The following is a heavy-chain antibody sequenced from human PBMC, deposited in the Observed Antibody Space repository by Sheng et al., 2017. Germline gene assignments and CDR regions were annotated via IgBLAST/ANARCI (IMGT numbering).Heavy chain of an antibody. D-gene: IGHD4-17*01. CDR1: GGSISSYY. Sequence: QVQLQESGPGLVKPSETLSLTCTVSGGSISSYYWSWIRQPPGKGLEWIGYIYYSGSTNYNPSLKSRVTISVDTSKNQFSLKLSSVTAADTAVYYCARLIYGDQIDYWGQGTPGHRLL. J-gene: IGHJ4*02. V-gene: IGHV4-59*01. CDR3: ARLIYGDQIDY. CDR2: IYYSGST.